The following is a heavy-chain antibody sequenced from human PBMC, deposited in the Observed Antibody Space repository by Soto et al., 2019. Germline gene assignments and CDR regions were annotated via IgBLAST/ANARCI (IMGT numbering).Heavy chain of an antibody. CDR1: GSSISSYY. CDR2: IYYSGSA. D-gene: IGHD3-10*01. V-gene: IGHV4-59*08. Sequence: AETLSLTCTVSGSSISSYYWSWIRQPPGKGLEWIGYIYYSGSANYNPSLRSRVTISVDTSKNQFSLKLSSATAADTAVYYCARVRGYGSGSYYTGFDYWGQGTLVTVS. J-gene: IGHJ4*02. CDR3: ARVRGYGSGSYYTGFDY.